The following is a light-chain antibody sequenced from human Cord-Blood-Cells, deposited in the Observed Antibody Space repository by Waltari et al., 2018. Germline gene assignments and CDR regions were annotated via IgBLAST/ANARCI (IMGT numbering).Light chain of an antibody. CDR3: SSYTSSSNVV. V-gene: IGLV2-14*01. J-gene: IGLJ2*01. Sequence: QSALTQPASVSGSPGQSITISCTGTSRDVGGYNYFPWYQQHPGKAPKLMIYEVSNRPSGVSNRFSGSKSGNTASLTISGLQAEDEADYYCSSYTSSSNVVFGGGTKLTVL. CDR2: EVS. CDR1: SRDVGGYNY.